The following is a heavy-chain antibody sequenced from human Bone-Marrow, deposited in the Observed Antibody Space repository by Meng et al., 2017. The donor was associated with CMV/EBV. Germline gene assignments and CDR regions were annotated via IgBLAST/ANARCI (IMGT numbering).Heavy chain of an antibody. CDR1: GFSNVW. Sequence: GESLKISCAASGFSNVWMNWVRQAPGKGLEWVGLIKTKSEGEATDYAAPVKSRFTISRDDSENTLYLQMDSLKTEDTAVYYCGSRHTIVVASGLWVWGQGTMVTVSS. CDR3: GSRHTIVVASGLWV. J-gene: IGHJ3*01. D-gene: IGHD2-2*01. CDR2: IKTKSEGEAT. V-gene: IGHV3-15*01.